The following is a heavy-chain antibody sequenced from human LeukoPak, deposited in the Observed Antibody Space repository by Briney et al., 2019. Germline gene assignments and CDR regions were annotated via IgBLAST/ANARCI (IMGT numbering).Heavy chain of an antibody. D-gene: IGHD6-19*01. CDR1: GFTFDDYG. CDR3: AKRGSGWYEDYYYYMDV. J-gene: IGHJ6*03. V-gene: IGHV3-20*04. Sequence: PGGSLRLSCAASGFTFDDYGMSWVRQAPGKGLEWVSGINWNGGSTGYADSVKGRFTISRDNAKNSLYLQMNSLRAEDTAVYYCAKRGSGWYEDYYYYMDVWGKGTTVTISS. CDR2: INWNGGST.